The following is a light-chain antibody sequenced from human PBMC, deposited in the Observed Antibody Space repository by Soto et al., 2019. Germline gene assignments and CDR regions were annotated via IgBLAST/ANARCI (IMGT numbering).Light chain of an antibody. V-gene: IGKV3-20*01. J-gene: IGKJ2*01. CDR3: QQYGSLPYT. CDR2: GAS. Sequence: EIVLTQSPGTLSLYPGERATLSCRASQSVSSSYLAWYQQKPGQAPRILIYGASSRATGIPDRFSGSGSGTDFTLTISRLEPEDFAVYYCQQYGSLPYTFGQGTQLEIK. CDR1: QSVSSSY.